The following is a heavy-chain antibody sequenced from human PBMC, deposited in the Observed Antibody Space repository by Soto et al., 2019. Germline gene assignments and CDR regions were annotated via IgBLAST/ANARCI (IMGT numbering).Heavy chain of an antibody. CDR1: GGSVSSNTYY. J-gene: IGHJ4*01. V-gene: IGHV4-61*01. CDR2: GLRHEFV. CDR3: VAGPDHAKSAY. Sequence: SETLSLTCFVSGGSVSSNTYYWAWTRQPPGKGLEWIGYGLRHEFVGTNPSLTSRVTISVDTSKKQFSLRLNSVTAADTAVYYCVAGPDHAKSAYWGQGTLVTVSS.